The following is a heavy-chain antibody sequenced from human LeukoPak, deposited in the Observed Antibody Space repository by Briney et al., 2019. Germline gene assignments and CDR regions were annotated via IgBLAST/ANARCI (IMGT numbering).Heavy chain of an antibody. CDR1: GFTVSSTY. V-gene: IGHV3-21*01. CDR2: LSSGSNNI. D-gene: IGHD1-26*01. J-gene: IGHJ4*02. CDR3: ASSLMGASSSVAY. Sequence: GGSLRLSCAASGFTVSSTYMSWVRQAPGKGLEWVSSLSSGSNNIYYADSVKGRFTVSRDNAKNSLYLQMNSLRAEDTAVYYCASSLMGASSSVAYWGQGTLVTVSS.